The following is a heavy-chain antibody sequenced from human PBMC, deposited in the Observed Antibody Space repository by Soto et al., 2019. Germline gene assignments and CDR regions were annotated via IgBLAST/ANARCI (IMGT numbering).Heavy chain of an antibody. V-gene: IGHV3-30*03. J-gene: IGHJ4*02. Sequence: QVQLVESGGGVVQPGRSLRLSCAASGFSFSAYGMHWVRQAPGKGLEWVAFVSNSGSNKYYPDSVKGRFTITRDNSRNTVYLQMNRLGPEDTAVYYSARDSREARDGDYALGYFDYWGQGTLATVSS. D-gene: IGHD4-17*01. CDR1: GFSFSAYG. CDR3: ARDSREARDGDYALGYFDY. CDR2: VSNSGSNK.